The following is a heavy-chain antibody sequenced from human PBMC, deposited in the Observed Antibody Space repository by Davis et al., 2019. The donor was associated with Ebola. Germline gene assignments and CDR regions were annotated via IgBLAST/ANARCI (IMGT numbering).Heavy chain of an antibody. CDR3: AREGWDYYGSGSYPN. CDR2: ISSSSSYI. CDR1: GFTFSSYS. J-gene: IGHJ4*02. V-gene: IGHV3-21*01. Sequence: GESLKISCAASGFTFSSYSMNWVRQAPGKGLEWVSSISSSSSYIYYADSVKGRFTISRDNAKNSLYLQMNSLRAEDTAVYYCAREGWDYYGSGSYPNWGQGTLVTVSS. D-gene: IGHD3-10*01.